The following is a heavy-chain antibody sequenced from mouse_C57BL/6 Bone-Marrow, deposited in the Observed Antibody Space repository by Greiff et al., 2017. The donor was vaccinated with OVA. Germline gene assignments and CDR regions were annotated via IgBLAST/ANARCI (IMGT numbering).Heavy chain of an antibody. D-gene: IGHD1-1*01. J-gene: IGHJ2*01. CDR3: ASYYGSSYPDY. CDR1: GYTFTDYY. V-gene: IGHV1-75*01. CDR2: IFPGSGST. Sequence: QVQLKESGPELVKPGASVKISCKASGYTFTDYYINWVKQRPGQGLEWIGWIFPGSGSTYYNEKFKGKATLTVDKSSSTAYMLLSSLTSEDSAVYFCASYYGSSYPDYWGQGTTLTVSS.